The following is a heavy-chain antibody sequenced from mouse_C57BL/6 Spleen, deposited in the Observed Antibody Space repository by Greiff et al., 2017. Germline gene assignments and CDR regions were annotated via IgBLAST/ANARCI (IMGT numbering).Heavy chain of an antibody. J-gene: IGHJ4*01. D-gene: IGHD2-2*01. CDR3: ARGNSGCDDCALDF. CDR2: INPGSGST. Sequence: QVQLQQPGAELVKPGASVKMSCKASGYTFTSYTMPWVKQRPGQGLEWIGDINPGSGSTNYNQKFKGKATLTVDKSSSTAYLQLSSLTSEDSAVYYCARGNSGCDDCALDFWGQGTSVTVSS. V-gene: IGHV1-55*01. CDR1: GYTFTSYT.